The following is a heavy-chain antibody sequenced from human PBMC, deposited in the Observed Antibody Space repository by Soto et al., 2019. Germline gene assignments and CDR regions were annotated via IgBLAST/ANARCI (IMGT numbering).Heavy chain of an antibody. CDR3: ARFPYCSSTSCYYQPAY. J-gene: IGHJ4*01. D-gene: IGHD2-2*01. CDR2: ISANNGDT. Sequence: GQGLEWMGWISANNGDTNYAQKVQGRVTMTTDTSTSTVYMELRSLRSDDTAVYYCARFPYCSSTSCYYQPAYGGHGTPVTVSS. V-gene: IGHV1-18*01.